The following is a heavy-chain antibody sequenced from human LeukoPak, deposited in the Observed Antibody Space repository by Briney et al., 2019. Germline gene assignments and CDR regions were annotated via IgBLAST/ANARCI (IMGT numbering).Heavy chain of an antibody. Sequence: GGSLRLSCAASGSTFNRFAMHWVRQAPGKGLEWVAVISYDGSDKYYADSVKGRFTISRDNSKNTLYLQMNSLRVEDTAVFYCAQGGSEIYYYYHGMDVWGQGTMVTVSS. CDR3: AQGGSEIYYYYHGMDV. CDR2: ISYDGSDK. J-gene: IGHJ6*02. D-gene: IGHD3-10*01. V-gene: IGHV3-30*18. CDR1: GSTFNRFA.